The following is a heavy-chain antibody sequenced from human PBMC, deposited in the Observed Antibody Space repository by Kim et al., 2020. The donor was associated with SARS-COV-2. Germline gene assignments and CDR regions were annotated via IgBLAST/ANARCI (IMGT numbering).Heavy chain of an antibody. J-gene: IGHJ6*01. Sequence: GGSLRLSCAASGFTFDDYAMHWVRQAPGKGLEWVSGISWNSGSIGYADSVKGRFTISRDNAKNSLYLQMNSLRAEDTALYYCAKDMGYCSGGSCYSYYYG. CDR3: AKDMGYCSGGSCYSYYYG. CDR1: GFTFDDYA. V-gene: IGHV3-9*01. D-gene: IGHD2-15*01. CDR2: ISWNSGSI.